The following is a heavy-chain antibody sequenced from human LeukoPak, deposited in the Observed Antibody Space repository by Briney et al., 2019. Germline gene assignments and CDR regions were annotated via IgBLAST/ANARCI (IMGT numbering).Heavy chain of an antibody. V-gene: IGHV3-23*01. CDR3: ATEGFYY. J-gene: IGHJ4*02. CDR1: GFTLSKYV. CDR2: ISKSGDIT. Sequence: PGGSLRLSCVASGFTLSKYVMKWVRQAAGKGLEYVSGISKSGDITHYVDSVKGRFTISRDNSKNTLYFQMNSLRAEDTALYYCATEGFYYWGPGTLVTVSS.